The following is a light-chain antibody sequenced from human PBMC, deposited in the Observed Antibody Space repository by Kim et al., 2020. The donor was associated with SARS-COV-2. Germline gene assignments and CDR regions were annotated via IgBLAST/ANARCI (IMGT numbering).Light chain of an antibody. V-gene: IGKV3-11*01. Sequence: LSPGERATRSCRTSQSVSSYLAWYQQKPGQAPRLLIYDASNRATGIPARFSGSGSGTDFTLTISSLEPEDFAIYYCQQRSNWPLTFGGGTKVDIK. CDR1: QSVSSY. J-gene: IGKJ4*01. CDR2: DAS. CDR3: QQRSNWPLT.